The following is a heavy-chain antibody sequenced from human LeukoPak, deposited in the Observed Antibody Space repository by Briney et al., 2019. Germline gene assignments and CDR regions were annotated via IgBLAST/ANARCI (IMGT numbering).Heavy chain of an antibody. Sequence: GASVKVSCKASGYTFTGYYMHRVRQAPGQGLEWMGWINPNSGGTNYAQKFQGRVTMTRDTSISTAYMELSRLRSDDTAVYYCARIHRRDGYNFDYWGQGTLVTVSS. D-gene: IGHD5-24*01. CDR3: ARIHRRDGYNFDY. CDR2: INPNSGGT. CDR1: GYTFTGYY. J-gene: IGHJ4*02. V-gene: IGHV1-2*02.